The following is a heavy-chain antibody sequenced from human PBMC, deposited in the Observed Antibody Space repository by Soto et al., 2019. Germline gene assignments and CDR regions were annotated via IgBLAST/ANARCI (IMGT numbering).Heavy chain of an antibody. CDR2: IKQDGSEK. Sequence: GGSLRLSCAASGFTFSSYWMSWVRQAPGKGLEWVANIKQDGSEKYYVDSVKGRFTISRDNAKNSLYLQMNSLRAEDTAVYYCERDRYYSGSGRLDVWGQGTTVTVSS. D-gene: IGHD3-10*01. CDR3: ERDRYYSGSGRLDV. J-gene: IGHJ6*02. CDR1: GFTFSSYW. V-gene: IGHV3-7*01.